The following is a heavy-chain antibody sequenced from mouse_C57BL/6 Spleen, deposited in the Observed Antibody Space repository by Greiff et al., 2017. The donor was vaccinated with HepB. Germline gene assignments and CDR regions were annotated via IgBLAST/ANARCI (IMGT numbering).Heavy chain of an antibody. CDR3: ARREYDYNAMDY. Sequence: EVKLVESGGGLVKPGGSLKLSCAASGFTFSDYGMHWVRQAPEKGLEWVAYISSGSSTIYYADTVKGRFTISRDNAKNTLFLQMTSLRSEDTAMYYCARREYDYNAMDYWGQGTSVTVSS. CDR2: ISSGSSTI. V-gene: IGHV5-17*01. CDR1: GFTFSDYG. D-gene: IGHD5-2*01. J-gene: IGHJ4*01.